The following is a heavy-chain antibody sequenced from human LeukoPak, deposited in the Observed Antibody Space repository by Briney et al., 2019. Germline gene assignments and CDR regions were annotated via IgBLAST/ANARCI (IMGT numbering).Heavy chain of an antibody. CDR1: GFTFSTYW. D-gene: IGHD2-15*01. V-gene: IGHV3-7*01. CDR2: FKQDVSEK. CDR3: ARDPGYCSGGSCYSGYMDV. J-gene: IGHJ6*03. Sequence: GGSLRLSCAASGFTFSTYWMSWVRQAPGKGLEWVANFKQDVSEKYYVDSVKGRFTISRDNSKNTLYLQMNSLRAEDTAVYYCARDPGYCSGGSCYSGYMDVWGKGTTVTVSS.